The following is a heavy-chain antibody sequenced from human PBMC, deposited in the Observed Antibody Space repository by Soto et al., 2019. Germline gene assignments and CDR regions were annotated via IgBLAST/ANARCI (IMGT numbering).Heavy chain of an antibody. CDR1: GYTLTELS. Sequence: ASVKVSCKVSGYTLTELSMHWVRQAPGKGLEWMGGFDPEDGETIYAQKFQGRVTMTEDTSTDTAYMELSSLRSEDTAVYYCATSHTSRRWLQFPPQYYFDYWGQGTLVTVSS. CDR2: FDPEDGET. CDR3: ATSHTSRRWLQFPPQYYFDY. V-gene: IGHV1-24*01. J-gene: IGHJ4*02. D-gene: IGHD5-12*01.